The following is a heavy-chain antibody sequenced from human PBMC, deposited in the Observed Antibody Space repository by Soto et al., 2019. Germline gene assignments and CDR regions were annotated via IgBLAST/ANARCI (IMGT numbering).Heavy chain of an antibody. V-gene: IGHV5-51*01. D-gene: IGHD3-22*01. CDR1: GYSFTSFW. Sequence: GESLKISCKGSGYSFTSFWIGGVRQMPGKALEWMGIIYPGDSDTRYSPSFQGQVTISADKFISTAYLQWSSLKASDTAMYYCARRPYYESSSFSDYWGQGTQVTVSS. J-gene: IGHJ4*02. CDR3: ARRPYYESSSFSDY. CDR2: IYPGDSDT.